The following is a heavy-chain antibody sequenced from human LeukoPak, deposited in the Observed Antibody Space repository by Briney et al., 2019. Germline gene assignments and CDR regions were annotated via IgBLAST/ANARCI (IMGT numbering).Heavy chain of an antibody. V-gene: IGHV3-33*01. CDR1: GFTFSTYG. CDR3: ARGPWASGTQITSLDL. Sequence: GGSLRLSCAASGFTFSTYGMHWVRQAPGKGLEWVALIWNDGSSMHYADSVKGRFTISRDNSKSTLDLQMNGLRAEDMAVYYCARGPWASGTQITSLDLWSRGTLVTVSS. J-gene: IGHJ2*01. CDR2: IWNDGSSM. D-gene: IGHD3-10*01.